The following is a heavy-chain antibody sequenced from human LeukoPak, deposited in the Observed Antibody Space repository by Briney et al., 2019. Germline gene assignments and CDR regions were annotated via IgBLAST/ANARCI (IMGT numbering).Heavy chain of an antibody. CDR3: ARGVSRDSSGWFDFLSSRTNFDY. CDR1: GGSISSGGYY. D-gene: IGHD6-19*01. J-gene: IGHJ4*02. Sequence: SQTLSLTCTVSGGSISSGGYYWSWIRQPPGKGLEWIGEINHSGSTNYNPSLKSRVTISVDTSKNQFSLKLSSVTAADTAVYYCARGVSRDSSGWFDFLSSRTNFDYWGQGTLVTVSS. CDR2: INHSGST. V-gene: IGHV4-30-2*01.